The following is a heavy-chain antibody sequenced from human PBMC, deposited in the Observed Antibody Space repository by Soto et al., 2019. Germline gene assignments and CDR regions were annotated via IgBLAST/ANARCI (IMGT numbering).Heavy chain of an antibody. D-gene: IGHD6-13*01. CDR2: IWHDGSKR. Sequence: QVRLVESGGGVVQPGRSLRLSCAASGFSFSSYGMHWVRQAPGKGPEWVAVIWHDGSKRYYADSVKGRLIISRDNSKNTLYVLINSLRAEDRGVYFCARGSIVAAEYGMDVWGQGTTVTVS. J-gene: IGHJ6*02. CDR1: GFSFSSYG. CDR3: ARGSIVAAEYGMDV. V-gene: IGHV3-33*01.